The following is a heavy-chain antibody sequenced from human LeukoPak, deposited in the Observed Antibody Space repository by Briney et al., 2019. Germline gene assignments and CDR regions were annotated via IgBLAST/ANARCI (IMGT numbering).Heavy chain of an antibody. Sequence: ASAKVSCKASGGTFSSYAISWVRQAPGQGLEWMGGIIPIFGTANYAQKFQGRVTITADESTSTAYMELSSLRSEDTAVYYCARGSNVDTAIDYWGQGTLVTVSS. J-gene: IGHJ4*02. CDR3: ARGSNVDTAIDY. V-gene: IGHV1-69*13. CDR1: GGTFSSYA. CDR2: IIPIFGTA. D-gene: IGHD5-18*01.